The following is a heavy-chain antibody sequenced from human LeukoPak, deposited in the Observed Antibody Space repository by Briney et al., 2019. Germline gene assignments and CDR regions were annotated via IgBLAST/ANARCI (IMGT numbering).Heavy chain of an antibody. CDR1: GGTFSSYA. V-gene: IGHV1-69*06. J-gene: IGHJ5*02. CDR2: IIPIFGTA. D-gene: IGHD5-18*01. CDR3: ARLEVDTAMNDWFDR. Sequence: ASVKVSCKASGGTFSSYAISWVRQAPGQGLEWMGGIIPIFGTANYAQKFQGRVTITADKSTSTAYMELSSLRSEDTAVYYCARLEVDTAMNDWFDRWGQGTLVTVSS.